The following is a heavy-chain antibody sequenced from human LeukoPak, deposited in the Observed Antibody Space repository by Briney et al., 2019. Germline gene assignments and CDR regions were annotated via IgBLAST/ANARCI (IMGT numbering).Heavy chain of an antibody. V-gene: IGHV1-46*01. CDR1: GYTFTSYY. D-gene: IGHD3-10*01. J-gene: IGHJ3*02. CDR2: INPSGGST. CDR3: ASFGFGPLMVRGVGVGAFDI. Sequence: GASVKVSCKASGYTFTSYYMHWVRQAPGQGLEWMGIINPSGGSTSYAQKFQGRVTMTRDTSTSTVYMELSSLRSEDTAVYYCASFGFGPLMVRGVGVGAFDIWGQGTMVTVSS.